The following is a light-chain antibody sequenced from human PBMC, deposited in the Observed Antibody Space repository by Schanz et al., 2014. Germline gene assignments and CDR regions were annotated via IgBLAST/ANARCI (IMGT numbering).Light chain of an antibody. CDR2: GAS. J-gene: IGKJ4*01. CDR3: HQRRNWPKT. V-gene: IGKV3-11*01. Sequence: EIVMTQSPATLSLSPGERATLSCRASQNVGTYLAWYQQKPGQAPRLLIYGASSRATGIPDRFSGSGSGTDFTISIRRLEPEDFAVYYCHQRRNWPKTFGGGTKVEL. CDR1: QNVGTY.